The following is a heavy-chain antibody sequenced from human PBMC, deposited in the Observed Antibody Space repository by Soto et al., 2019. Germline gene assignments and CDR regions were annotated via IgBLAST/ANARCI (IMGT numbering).Heavy chain of an antibody. CDR1: GFTFSDYY. CDR3: ARYSGGWYHGPFDY. Sequence: QVHLVESGGGLVKPGGTLRLSCAVSGFTFSDYYMSWIRQAPGKGLEWISYISSGGNSIYYADSVKGRFTISRDDAKNSLFLQMNSLRAEDTAVYYGARYSGGWYHGPFDYWGQGTLVTVSS. J-gene: IGHJ4*02. V-gene: IGHV3-11*01. D-gene: IGHD6-19*01. CDR2: ISSGGNSI.